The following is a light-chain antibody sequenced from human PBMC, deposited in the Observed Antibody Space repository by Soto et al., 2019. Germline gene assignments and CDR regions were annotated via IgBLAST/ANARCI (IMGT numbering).Light chain of an antibody. CDR2: GAS. CDR1: QTVSSSY. CDR3: HHYGSSPPFT. Sequence: EVVLMQSPGTLSLSPGERVTLSCGASQTVSSSYLAWYQQKPGQAPRLLIYGASNRATGIPDRFGGSGSGTDFTLTINRLEPEDFAVYYCHHYGSSPPFTFGQGTKLEI. J-gene: IGKJ2*01. V-gene: IGKV3-20*01.